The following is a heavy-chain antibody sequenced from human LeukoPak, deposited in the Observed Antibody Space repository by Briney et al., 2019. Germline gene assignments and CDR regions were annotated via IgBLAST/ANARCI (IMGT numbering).Heavy chain of an antibody. CDR2: INPNSGGT. J-gene: IGHJ6*02. V-gene: IGHV1-2*02. D-gene: IGHD2-2*01. CDR3: ARDSIVVVPAAIYYYYGMDV. Sequence: ASVKVSCKASGYTFTGYYMHWVRQAPGQGLEWMGWINPNSGGTNYAQKFQGRVTMTRDASISTAYMELSRLRSDDTAVYYCARDSIVVVPAAIYYYYGMDVWGQGTTVTVSS. CDR1: GYTFTGYY.